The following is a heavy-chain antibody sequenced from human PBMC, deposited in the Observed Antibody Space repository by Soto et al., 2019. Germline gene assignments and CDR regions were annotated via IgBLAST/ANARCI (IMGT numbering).Heavy chain of an antibody. CDR2: ISSSGTI. CDR1: GFTFSSYE. Sequence: PGESLRLSCAAAGFTFSSYEMDWVRQAPGKGLEWVAYISSSGTILYADSVEGRFTISRDNAENSLYLQMNSLRAEDTAVYYCTKEKSVMYSGYDAFDIWGRGTMVTGSS. J-gene: IGHJ3*02. CDR3: TKEKSVMYSGYDAFDI. V-gene: IGHV3-48*03. D-gene: IGHD5-12*01.